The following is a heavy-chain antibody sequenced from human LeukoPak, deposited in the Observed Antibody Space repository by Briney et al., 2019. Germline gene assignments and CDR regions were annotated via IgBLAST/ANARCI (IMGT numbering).Heavy chain of an antibody. CDR3: ARDGTMVDTAMVFDY. V-gene: IGHV1-46*01. CDR1: GYAFTSYY. CDR2: INPSGGST. J-gene: IGHJ4*02. Sequence: ASVKVSCKASGYAFTSYYMHWVRQAPGQGLEWMGIINPSGGSTTYAQKFQGRVTMTRDTSTSTVYMELSSLRSEDTAVYYCARDGTMVDTAMVFDYWGQGTLVTVSS. D-gene: IGHD5-18*01.